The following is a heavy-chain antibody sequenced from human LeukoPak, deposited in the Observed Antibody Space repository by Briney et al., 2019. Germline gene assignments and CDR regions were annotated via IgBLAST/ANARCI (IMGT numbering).Heavy chain of an antibody. D-gene: IGHD1-26*01. CDR3: AKTFRWELRLYFDY. J-gene: IGHJ4*02. V-gene: IGHV4-31*03. CDR2: IYYSGST. Sequence: SQTLSLTCTVSGGSISSGGYYWSWIRQHPGKGLEWIGYIYYSGSTYYNPSLKSRVTISVDTSKNQFSLKLSSVTAADTAVYYCAKTFRWELRLYFDYWGQGTLVTVSS. CDR1: GGSISSGGYY.